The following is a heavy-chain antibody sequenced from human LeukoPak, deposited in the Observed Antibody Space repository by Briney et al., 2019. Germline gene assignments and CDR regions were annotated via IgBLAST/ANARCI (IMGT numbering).Heavy chain of an antibody. Sequence: GGSLRLSCAASGFTFSGYWMHWVRQAPGKGLVWVSRIKSDGSSTTYADSVKGRFTISRDNDKNSVYLQMNSLRAEDTAFYYCARNNAYPDCMGPNWFDPWGQGTLVTVSS. CDR1: GFTFSGYW. CDR3: ARNNAYPDCMGPNWFDP. CDR2: IKSDGSST. V-gene: IGHV3-74*01. D-gene: IGHD2-21*02. J-gene: IGHJ5*02.